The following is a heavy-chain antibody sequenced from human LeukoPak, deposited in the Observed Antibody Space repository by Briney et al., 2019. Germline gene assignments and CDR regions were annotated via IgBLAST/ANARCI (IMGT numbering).Heavy chain of an antibody. CDR1: GYTFTGYY. CDR3: ARGTYYYDSSGHYYFDY. Sequence: ASVKVSCKASGYTFTGYYMHWVRQAPGQGLEWVGWINPNSGGTNYAQKFQGRVTMTRDTSISTAYMELSRLRSDDTAVYYCARGTYYYDSSGHYYFDYWGQGTLVTVSS. CDR2: INPNSGGT. D-gene: IGHD3-22*01. V-gene: IGHV1-2*02. J-gene: IGHJ4*02.